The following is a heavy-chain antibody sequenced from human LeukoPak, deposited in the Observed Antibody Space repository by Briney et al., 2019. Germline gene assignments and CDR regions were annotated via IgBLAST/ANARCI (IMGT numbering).Heavy chain of an antibody. V-gene: IGHV3-30*18. J-gene: IGHJ4*02. CDR1: GFTLSTYG. CDR2: ISYDGRNK. CDR3: ANGEPKKY. Sequence: SGGSLILSCAASGFTLSTYGMHGVRQAPGKGLEWVEVISYDGRNKYYADSVKGRFTISRDNSKNTLHLQMNSLRAEDTAVYYCANGEPKKYWGQGTLVTASS. D-gene: IGHD3-10*01.